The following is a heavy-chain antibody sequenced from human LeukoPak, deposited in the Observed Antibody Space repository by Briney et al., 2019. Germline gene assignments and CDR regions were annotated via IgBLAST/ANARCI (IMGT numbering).Heavy chain of an antibody. V-gene: IGHV3-21*01. CDR2: ISGSNSYI. CDR1: GFTFSSYT. Sequence: GGSLRLSCAASGFTFSSYTMHWIRQAPGKGLEWVSSISGSNSYIFYADSVKGRFTVSRDNAKDSLYLQMNSLRAEDTAVYYCARALTTLTYEGYWGQXTLXTVSS. D-gene: IGHD1-1*01. J-gene: IGHJ4*02. CDR3: ARALTTLTYEGY.